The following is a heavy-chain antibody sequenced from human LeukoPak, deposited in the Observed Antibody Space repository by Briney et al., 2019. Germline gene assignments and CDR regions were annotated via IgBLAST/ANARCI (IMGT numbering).Heavy chain of an antibody. V-gene: IGHV3-23*01. J-gene: IGHJ4*02. CDR1: GFTFSSCA. CDR3: VKLRGIYLDFDS. D-gene: IGHD1-26*01. Sequence: PGGSLRLSCAASGFTFSSCAMSWVRQAPGKGLEWVSCLSGSGGSTYYADSVKGRFTISRDNSKNTLSLQMDSLRAEDTAVYYCVKLRGIYLDFDSWGQGTLVTVSS. CDR2: LSGSGGST.